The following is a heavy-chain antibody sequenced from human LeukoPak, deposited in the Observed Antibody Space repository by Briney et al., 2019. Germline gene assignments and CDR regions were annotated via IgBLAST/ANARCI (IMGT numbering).Heavy chain of an antibody. J-gene: IGHJ4*02. CDR1: GYTFTSYG. CDR2: ISAYNGNT. CDR3: AREVGHYGSGSY. D-gene: IGHD3-10*01. Sequence: GASVKVSCKASGYTFTSYGITWVRQAPGQGLEWMGWISAYNGNTNYAQKLQGRVTMTTDTSTSTVYMELRSLRSEDTAVYYCAREVGHYGSGSYWGQGTLVTVSS. V-gene: IGHV1-18*01.